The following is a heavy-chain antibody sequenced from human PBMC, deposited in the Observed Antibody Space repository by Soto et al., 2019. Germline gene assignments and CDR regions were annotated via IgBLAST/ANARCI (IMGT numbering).Heavy chain of an antibody. CDR1: GVTFSNYA. Sequence: GGSLRLSCTVSGVTFSNYAMSWVRQAPGKGLEWVSAISGSGGSTYYADSVKGRFTISRDNSKNTLYLQMNSLRAEDTAVYYCAKCGNCITIFGVVISNWFDPWGQGTLVTVSS. D-gene: IGHD3-3*01. CDR2: ISGSGGST. J-gene: IGHJ5*02. CDR3: AKCGNCITIFGVVISNWFDP. V-gene: IGHV3-23*01.